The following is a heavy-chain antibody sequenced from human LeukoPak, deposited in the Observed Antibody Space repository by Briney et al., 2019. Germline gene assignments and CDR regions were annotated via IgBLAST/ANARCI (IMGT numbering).Heavy chain of an antibody. Sequence: PGGSLRLSCAASGFTFSNYWMSWVRQAPRKGLEWVAIINEDGSTKYYVDSLKGRFVTSRDNAKNSLYLQMSGLRADDTAVYYCARDYWRSIEYWGQGALVTVSS. CDR2: INEDGSTK. J-gene: IGHJ4*02. D-gene: IGHD2-2*01. V-gene: IGHV3-7*03. CDR3: ARDYWRSIEY. CDR1: GFTFSNYW.